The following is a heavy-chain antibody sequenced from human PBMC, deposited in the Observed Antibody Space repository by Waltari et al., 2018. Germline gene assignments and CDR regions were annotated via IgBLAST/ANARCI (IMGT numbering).Heavy chain of an antibody. J-gene: IGHJ4*02. CDR1: GASISSCCYP. CDR2: IYTNGST. Sequence: QVQLQESGPRLVKPSQTLSLPSPVSGASISSCCYPWNWLRQPAGKGLEWIGRIYTNGSTNYNPSLKSRVNTSVDTSKNQFSLSLSSLTAADTAVYYCARGPYCSSTSCYGQRIDYWGQGTLVTVSS. D-gene: IGHD2-2*01. V-gene: IGHV4-61*02. CDR3: ARGPYCSSTSCYGQRIDY.